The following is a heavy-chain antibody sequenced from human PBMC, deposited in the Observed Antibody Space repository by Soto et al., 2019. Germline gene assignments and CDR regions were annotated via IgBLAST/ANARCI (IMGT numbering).Heavy chain of an antibody. J-gene: IGHJ4*02. D-gene: IGHD3-22*01. CDR3: ARGTYYYDSSGYYGTVYFDY. Sequence: AASVKVSCKASGGTFSSYAISWVRQAPGQGLEWMGGIIPIFGTANYAQKFQGRVTITADESTSTAYMELSSLRSEDTAVYYCARGTYYYDSSGYYGTVYFDYWGQGTLVTVSS. CDR1: GGTFSSYA. CDR2: IIPIFGTA. V-gene: IGHV1-69*13.